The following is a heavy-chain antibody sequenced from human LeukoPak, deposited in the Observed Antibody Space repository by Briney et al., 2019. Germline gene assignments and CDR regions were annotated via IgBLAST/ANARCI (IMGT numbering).Heavy chain of an antibody. J-gene: IGHJ4*02. CDR3: VKDLDNHYYQTLFDY. CDR2: ISNNGGST. CDR1: GFTFSRYA. Sequence: GGSLRPSCSASGFTFSRYAMHWVRQAPGKGLEYVSAISNNGGSTYYADSVKGRFTISRDNSKNTLYLQMSSLRAEDTAVYYCVKDLDNHYYQTLFDYWGQGTLVTVSS. V-gene: IGHV3-64D*06. D-gene: IGHD1-14*01.